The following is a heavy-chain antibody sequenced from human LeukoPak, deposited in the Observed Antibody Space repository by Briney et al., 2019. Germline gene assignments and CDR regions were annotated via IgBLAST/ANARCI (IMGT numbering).Heavy chain of an antibody. D-gene: IGHD3-10*01. CDR1: GFTFSSYS. CDR2: ISSSSSTI. V-gene: IGHV3-48*02. J-gene: IGHJ4*02. CDR3: ARDQKELLWFGESIYFDY. Sequence: PGGSLRLSCAASGFTFSSYSMNWVRQAPGRGLEWVSYISSSSSTIYYADSVKGRVTISRDNAKNSLYLQMNSLRDEDTAVYYCARDQKELLWFGESIYFDYWGQGTLVTVSS.